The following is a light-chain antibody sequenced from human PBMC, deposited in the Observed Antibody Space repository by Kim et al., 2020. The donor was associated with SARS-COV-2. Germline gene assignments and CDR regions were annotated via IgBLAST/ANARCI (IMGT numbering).Light chain of an antibody. V-gene: IGKV1-5*03. Sequence: ASVGDSVTITCRASQSISNWLAWYQQKPGKAPNLLIYKAFHLESGVPSRFSGSGSGTEFTLTISNLQPDDFATYYCQQYDKYSPWTFGQGTKLEI. CDR1: QSISNW. CDR3: QQYDKYSPWT. J-gene: IGKJ1*01. CDR2: KAF.